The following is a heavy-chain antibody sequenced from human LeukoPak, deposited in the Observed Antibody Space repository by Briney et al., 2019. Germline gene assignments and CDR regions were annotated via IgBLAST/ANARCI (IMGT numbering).Heavy chain of an antibody. CDR3: ASGTQLWHGGY. CDR2: IYSGGTT. J-gene: IGHJ4*02. D-gene: IGHD5-18*01. Sequence: PGGSLRLSCAASGFTVSSTYMSWVRQAPGKRLEWVSVIYSGGTTYYADSVKGRLTISRDNSKNTLYLQMNSLRAEDTAVYYCASGTQLWHGGYWGQGTLVTVSS. CDR1: GFTVSSTY. V-gene: IGHV3-66*02.